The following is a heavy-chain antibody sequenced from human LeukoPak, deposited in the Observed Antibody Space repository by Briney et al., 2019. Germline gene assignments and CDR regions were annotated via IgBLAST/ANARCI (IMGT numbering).Heavy chain of an antibody. J-gene: IGHJ5*02. Sequence: SETLSLTCTVSGGSISSYYWSCILQPPGKGLEGSGRIYTTGSTNYNPSLKSRVTMSVDTSKNQFDLKLSSVTAANKAVYYCAQDRGSGWYDWLDPWGQGTLVTVSS. CDR3: AQDRGSGWYDWLDP. CDR2: IYTTGST. CDR1: GGSISSYY. V-gene: IGHV4-4*07. D-gene: IGHD6-19*01.